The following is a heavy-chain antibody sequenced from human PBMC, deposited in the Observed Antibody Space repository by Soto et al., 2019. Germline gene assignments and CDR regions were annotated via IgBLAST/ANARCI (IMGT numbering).Heavy chain of an antibody. D-gene: IGHD2-15*01. CDR3: ARKPPVFFLTRYSPYGVVY. Sequence: ASVKVCCKAPGYSFTGSDMHCGRQAPGQGLEWMGWINPNSGGTNYAQKFQGRVTMTRDTSISTAYMELSRLRSDDTAVYYCARKPPVFFLTRYSPYGVVYWCPG. J-gene: IGHJ4*02. CDR1: GYSFTGSD. CDR2: INPNSGGT. V-gene: IGHV1-2*02.